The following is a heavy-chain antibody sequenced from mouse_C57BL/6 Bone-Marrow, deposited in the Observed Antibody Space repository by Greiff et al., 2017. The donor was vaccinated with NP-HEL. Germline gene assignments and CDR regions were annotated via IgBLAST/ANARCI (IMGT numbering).Heavy chain of an antibody. CDR3: ARFYYGSIYLYSFDY. V-gene: IGHV1-59*01. J-gene: IGHJ2*01. Sequence: QVQLQQPGAELVRPGTSVKLSCKASGYTFTSYWMHWVKQRPGQGLEWIGVIDPSDSYTNYNQKFKGKATLTVDTSSSTAYMQLSSLTSEDSPVFYCARFYYGSIYLYSFDYRGESTTLTVSS. CDR1: GYTFTSYW. D-gene: IGHD1-1*01. CDR2: IDPSDSYT.